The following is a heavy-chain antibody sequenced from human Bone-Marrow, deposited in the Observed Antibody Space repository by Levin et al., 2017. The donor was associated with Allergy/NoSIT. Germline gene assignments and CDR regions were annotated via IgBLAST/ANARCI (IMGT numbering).Heavy chain of an antibody. J-gene: IGHJ4*02. V-gene: IGHV4-59*01. CDR2: IYRSGHT. CDR1: GGSISTYY. CDR3: ARSNFGRLPDY. Sequence: RSQTLSLTCTVSGGSISTYYWSWIRQPPGKGLEWVGYIYRSGHTNYNPSLTSRVTMSVDTSKNQFSLNLNSLTAADTAVYYCARSNFGRLPDYWGQGTLVTVSS. D-gene: IGHD3-3*01.